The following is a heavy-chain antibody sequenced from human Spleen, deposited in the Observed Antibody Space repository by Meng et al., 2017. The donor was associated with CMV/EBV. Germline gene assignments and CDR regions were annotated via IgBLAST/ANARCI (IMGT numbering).Heavy chain of an antibody. D-gene: IGHD3-9*01. V-gene: IGHV4-59*12. Sequence: SETLSLTCTVSGGSLNSNYWSWIRQSPGKGLEWIGSMYYSETTYYNPSLKTRVTISIDTSMNQFSLRLTSVTAADTAVYYCARGESYDILTGYFPLIGAFDIWGQGTMVTVSS. CDR1: GGSLNSNY. CDR2: MYYSETT. J-gene: IGHJ3*02. CDR3: ARGESYDILTGYFPLIGAFDI.